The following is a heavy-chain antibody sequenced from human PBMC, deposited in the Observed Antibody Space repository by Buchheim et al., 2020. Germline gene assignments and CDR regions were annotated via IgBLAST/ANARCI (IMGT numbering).Heavy chain of an antibody. D-gene: IGHD3-10*01. CDR1: GFTFSNAW. V-gene: IGHV3-15*07. CDR3: TTDVVMTMAWGAVHY. Sequence: EVQLVESGGGLVKPGGSLRLSCAASGFTFSNAWMNWVRQAPGKGLEWVGRIKSKSDGGTTGYAAPVKGRFTISRDDSKNTLYLQINSLKTEDTAMYYCTTDVVMTMAWGAVHYWGQGTL. J-gene: IGHJ4*02. CDR2: IKSKSDGGTT.